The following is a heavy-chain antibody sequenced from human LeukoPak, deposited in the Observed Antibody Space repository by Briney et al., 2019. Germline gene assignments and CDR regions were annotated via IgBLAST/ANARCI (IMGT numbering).Heavy chain of an antibody. CDR3: AKDLTIFGVVIPNSPFDH. V-gene: IGHV3-9*01. CDR2: ISWNSGSI. CDR1: GFTFDDYA. D-gene: IGHD3-3*01. J-gene: IGHJ4*02. Sequence: PGRSLRLSCAASGFTFDDYAMHWVRQAPGKGLEWVSGISWNSGSIGYADPVKGRFTISRDNAKNSLYLQMNSLRAEDTALYYWAKDLTIFGVVIPNSPFDHWGQGTLVNGSS.